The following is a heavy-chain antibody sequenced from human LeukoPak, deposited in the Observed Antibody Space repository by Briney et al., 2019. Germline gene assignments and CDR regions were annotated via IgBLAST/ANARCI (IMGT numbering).Heavy chain of an antibody. CDR1: GFTFSRYS. D-gene: IGHD3-9*01. V-gene: IGHV3-21*01. Sequence: GGSLRLSCVASGFTFSRYSMSWVRQAPGKGLEWVSSINSNGDYIHYADSVNGRFTISKDTPRNSLFLKMNSLRAEDTAVYYCARGIGYFDWLFLYWGQGALLTVSS. CDR2: INSNGDYI. J-gene: IGHJ4*02. CDR3: ARGIGYFDWLFLY.